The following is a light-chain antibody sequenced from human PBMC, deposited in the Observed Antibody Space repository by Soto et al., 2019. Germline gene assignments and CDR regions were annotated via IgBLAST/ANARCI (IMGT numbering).Light chain of an antibody. CDR2: AAS. Sequence: DIQLTQSPSLLSASVGDRVTITCRASQAISTYLAWYQQASGKAPKLLISAASTLQRGVPSRFSGSGSGTQFTLTISSLQPEDFATYYCQQLNAYPLTFGGGTKVDNK. V-gene: IGKV1-9*01. CDR3: QQLNAYPLT. J-gene: IGKJ4*01. CDR1: QAISTY.